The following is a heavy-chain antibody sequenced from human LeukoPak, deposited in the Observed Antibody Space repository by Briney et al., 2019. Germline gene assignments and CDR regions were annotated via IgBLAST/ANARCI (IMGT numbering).Heavy chain of an antibody. CDR2: ISPIFGTA. D-gene: IGHD1-1*01. CDR3: ARDRQLGRYFDD. Sequence: GASVKVSCKASGGTFSSYAISWVRQAPGQGHEWMGGISPIFGTANYAQKFQGRVTITADESTSTAYMELSSLRSEDTAVYYCARDRQLGRYFDDWGQGTLVTVSS. J-gene: IGHJ4*02. V-gene: IGHV1-69*13. CDR1: GGTFSSYA.